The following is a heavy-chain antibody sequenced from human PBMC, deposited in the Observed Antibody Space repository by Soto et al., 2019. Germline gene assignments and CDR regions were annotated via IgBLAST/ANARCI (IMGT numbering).Heavy chain of an antibody. V-gene: IGHV1-69*08. CDR3: ARDGCSNCNCNDY. CDR1: GGTFSSYS. J-gene: IGHJ4*02. CDR2: IIPILGMT. D-gene: IGHD1-1*01. Sequence: QVQLVQSGAEVKKPGSSVKVSCKASGGTFSSYSITWVRQAPGQGLEWMGRIIPILGMTNYAQKFQGRVTITADKSTSTAYMELSSLRSEDTAIYYCARDGCSNCNCNDYWGQGALVTVSS.